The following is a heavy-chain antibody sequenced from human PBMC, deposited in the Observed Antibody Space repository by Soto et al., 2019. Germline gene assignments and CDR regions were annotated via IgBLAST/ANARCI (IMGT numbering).Heavy chain of an antibody. CDR2: INAGNGNT. D-gene: IGHD6-13*01. CDR3: ATEFYSSSWYWFDP. V-gene: IGHV1-3*01. Sequence: ASVKVSCKASGYTFSSYTMHWVRQAPGQRLEWMGWINAGNGNTKYSQKFQGRVTITRDTSASTAYMELSSLRSEDTAVYYCATEFYSSSWYWFDPWGQGTLVTVSS. CDR1: GYTFSSYT. J-gene: IGHJ5*02.